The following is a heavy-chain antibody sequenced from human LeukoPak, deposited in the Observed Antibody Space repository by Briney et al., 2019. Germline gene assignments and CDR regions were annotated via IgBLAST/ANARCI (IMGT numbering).Heavy chain of an antibody. V-gene: IGHV3-30*18. J-gene: IGHJ3*02. Sequence: GRSLRLSCAASGFTFSSCGMHWVRQAPGKGLEWVAVISYDGSNKYYADSVKGRFTISRDNSKNTLFLEMNSLRAEDTAVYYCAKALTGGWYLDAFNIWGQGTMVTVSS. CDR3: AKALTGGWYLDAFNI. CDR1: GFTFSSCG. D-gene: IGHD6-19*01. CDR2: ISYDGSNK.